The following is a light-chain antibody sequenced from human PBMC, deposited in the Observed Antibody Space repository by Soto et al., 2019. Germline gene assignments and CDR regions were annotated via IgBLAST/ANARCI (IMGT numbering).Light chain of an antibody. V-gene: IGLV2-14*01. Sequence: QSVLTQPASVSGSPGQSITISCTGTSADIGTYNSVSWYQQLPGKAPKLILYEVSNRPSGISNHFSGSKSGNTASLTISGLQSEDEADYYCSLFASGNLIFGGGTQLTVL. CDR2: EVS. CDR3: SLFASGNLI. J-gene: IGLJ2*01. CDR1: SADIGTYNS.